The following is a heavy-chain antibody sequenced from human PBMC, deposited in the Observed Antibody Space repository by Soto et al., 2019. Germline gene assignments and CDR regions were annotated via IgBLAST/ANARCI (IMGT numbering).Heavy chain of an antibody. Sequence: SETLSPTCTVSGGSISSGGYYWTWIRQHPGKGLEWIGYIYYSGSTYYNPSLKSRVTISVDTSKNQFSLKLSSVTAADTAVYYCARLTYYYDSSGYIIFDYWGQGTLVTVSS. CDR2: IYYSGST. CDR1: GGSISSGGYY. V-gene: IGHV4-31*03. J-gene: IGHJ4*02. CDR3: ARLTYYYDSSGYIIFDY. D-gene: IGHD3-22*01.